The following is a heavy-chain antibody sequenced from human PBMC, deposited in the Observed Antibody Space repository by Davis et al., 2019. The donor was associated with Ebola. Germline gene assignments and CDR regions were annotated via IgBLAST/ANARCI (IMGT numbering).Heavy chain of an antibody. Sequence: AASVKVSCKASGYTFTRYVITWLRQAPRQGLEWMGWISAYNGNTNYAQNLQGRVTRTTDTSTSTAYMELRSLTSDDTAVYYCARDFGMITAAGTFDPWGQGTLVIVSS. CDR2: ISAYNGNT. J-gene: IGHJ5*02. CDR3: ARDFGMITAAGTFDP. D-gene: IGHD6-13*01. V-gene: IGHV1-18*01. CDR1: GYTFTRYV.